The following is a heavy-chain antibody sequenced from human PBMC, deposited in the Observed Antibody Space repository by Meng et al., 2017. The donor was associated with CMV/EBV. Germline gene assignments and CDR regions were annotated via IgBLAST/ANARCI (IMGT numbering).Heavy chain of an antibody. CDR2: INPNSGGT. V-gene: IGHV1-2*02. CDR1: GYTFTGYY. CDR3: ARDHGIAAAGGLY. J-gene: IGHJ4*02. Sequence: ASVKVSCKASGYTFTGYYMHWVRQAPGQALEWMGWINPNSGGTNYAQKFQGRVTMTRDTSISTAYMELSRLRSDDTAVYYCARDHGIAAAGGLYWGQGTLVTVSS. D-gene: IGHD6-13*01.